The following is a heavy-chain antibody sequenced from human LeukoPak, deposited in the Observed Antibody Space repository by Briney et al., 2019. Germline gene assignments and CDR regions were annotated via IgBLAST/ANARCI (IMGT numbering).Heavy chain of an antibody. CDR2: INHSGST. D-gene: IGHD3-22*01. J-gene: IGHJ4*02. CDR3: ARGLGSRYYDSISLAY. Sequence: PSQTLSLTCAVYGGSISGYYWSWIRQPPGKGLEWIGEINHSGSTNYNPSLKSRVTISVDTSKNQFSLKLSSVTAADTDVYYCARGLGSRYYDSISLAYWGQGTLVTVSS. CDR1: GGSISGYY. V-gene: IGHV4-34*01.